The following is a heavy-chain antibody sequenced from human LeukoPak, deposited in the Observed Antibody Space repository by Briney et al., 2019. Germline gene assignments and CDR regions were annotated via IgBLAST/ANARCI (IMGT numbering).Heavy chain of an antibody. CDR2: ISSSGSTI. J-gene: IGHJ4*02. V-gene: IGHV3-11*01. D-gene: IGHD4-17*01. CDR3: ARAIRSMTTVTTPLDY. Sequence: GGSLRLSCAASGFTFSDYYMSWIRQAPGKGLEWVSYISSSGSTIYYADSVKGRFTISRDSAKNSLYLQMNSLRAEDTAVYYCARAIRSMTTVTTPLDYWGQGTLVTVTS. CDR1: GFTFSDYY.